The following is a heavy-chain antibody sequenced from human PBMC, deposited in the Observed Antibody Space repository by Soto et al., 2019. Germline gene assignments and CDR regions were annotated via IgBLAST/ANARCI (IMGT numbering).Heavy chain of an antibody. J-gene: IGHJ6*02. D-gene: IGHD2-2*01. V-gene: IGHV3-30-3*01. CDR2: ISYDGTIT. Sequence: LRLSCAASGLTISNYGMHWVRQAPGKGLEWVAVISYDGTITYYADSVKGRFTISRDNSKNTLYLQMNSLRTEDTAVYYCATTRVGPCSSSICFSGIFDGMDVWGQGTTVTVSS. CDR3: ATTRVGPCSSSICFSGIFDGMDV. CDR1: GLTISNYG.